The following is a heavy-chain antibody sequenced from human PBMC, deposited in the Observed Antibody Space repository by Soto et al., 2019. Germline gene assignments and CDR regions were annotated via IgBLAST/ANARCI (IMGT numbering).Heavy chain of an antibody. Sequence: SETLSLTCTVSGGSISSGGYYWSWIRQHPGKGLEWIGYIYYSGSTYYNPSLKSRVTISVDTSKNQFSLKLSSVTAADTAVYYCARDLVVTMVRGVPVDYGMDVWGQGNTVTVSS. CDR1: GGSISSGGYY. V-gene: IGHV4-31*03. J-gene: IGHJ6*02. CDR3: ARDLVVTMVRGVPVDYGMDV. CDR2: IYYSGST. D-gene: IGHD3-10*01.